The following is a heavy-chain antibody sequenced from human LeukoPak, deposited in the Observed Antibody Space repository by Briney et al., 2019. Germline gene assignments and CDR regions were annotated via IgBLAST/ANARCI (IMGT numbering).Heavy chain of an antibody. CDR2: IYVSGST. Sequence: PSQTLSLTCTVSGSISSGSYYWSWIRQPAGKGLEWIGRIYVSGSTDYNPSLASRVTISVDTSKNQFSLKLTSLTAADTAVYYCAREGQQLVPPFDYWGQGTLVTVSS. J-gene: IGHJ4*02. CDR1: GSISSGSYY. CDR3: AREGQQLVPPFDY. V-gene: IGHV4-61*02. D-gene: IGHD6-6*01.